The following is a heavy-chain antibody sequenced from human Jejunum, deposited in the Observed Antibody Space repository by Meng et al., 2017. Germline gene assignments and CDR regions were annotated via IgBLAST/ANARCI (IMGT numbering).Heavy chain of an antibody. CDR3: ARGVNAGVDY. D-gene: IGHD7-27*01. Sequence: VQLVQLWGGVKTPGALGKVSCKASGYTFSSLHINWVRQATGQGPEWMGWMSPENGNTAYAQKFQGRVTMTRDTSVSTAYMELSGLTSDDSGVYYCARGVNAGVDYWGQGTLVTVSS. CDR1: GYTFSSLH. CDR2: MSPENGNT. V-gene: IGHV1-8*01. J-gene: IGHJ4*02.